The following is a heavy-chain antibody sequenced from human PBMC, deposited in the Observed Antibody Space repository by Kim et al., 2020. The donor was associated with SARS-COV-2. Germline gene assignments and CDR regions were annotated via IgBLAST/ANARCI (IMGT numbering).Heavy chain of an antibody. CDR2: ISYYGTVQ. CDR1: GFNFNDYG. D-gene: IGHD1-1*01. Sequence: GGSLRLSCAASGFNFNDYGMHWVRQAPGQGLEWVALISYYGTVQYYADSVEGRFTVSRDNTNNTLYLQMTSLRTEDTAIYYCAKDEHEGYNNISPHFWG. J-gene: IGHJ4*01. V-gene: IGHV3-30*18. CDR3: AKDEHEGYNNISPHF.